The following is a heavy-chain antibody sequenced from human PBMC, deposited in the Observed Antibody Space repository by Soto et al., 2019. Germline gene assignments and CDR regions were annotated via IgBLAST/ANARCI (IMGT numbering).Heavy chain of an antibody. J-gene: IGHJ5*02. CDR1: GFTFSSYG. Sequence: VQLLESGGGLVQPGGSLRLSCAASGFTFSSYGMHWVRQAPGKGLEWVAVISYDGSNKYYADSVKGRFTISRDNSKNTLYLQMNSLRAEDTAVYYCARDRATQNELRYFDWLLGFFDPWGQGTLVTVSS. CDR2: ISYDGSNK. V-gene: IGHV3-30*03. CDR3: ARDRATQNELRYFDWLLGFFDP. D-gene: IGHD3-9*01.